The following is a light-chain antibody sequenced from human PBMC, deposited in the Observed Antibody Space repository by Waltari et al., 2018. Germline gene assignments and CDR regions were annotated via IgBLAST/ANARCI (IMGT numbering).Light chain of an antibody. Sequence: DIQMIQSPSSLSASVGDRVTITCQASQDIKNYINWYQQKPGKAPKLPIYDASNLEAGVTSRFRGSGSGTNFTFTISSLQSEDIATYYCQQYDKVPSITFGQGTRLDIK. CDR1: QDIKNY. CDR2: DAS. J-gene: IGKJ5*01. V-gene: IGKV1-33*01. CDR3: QQYDKVPSIT.